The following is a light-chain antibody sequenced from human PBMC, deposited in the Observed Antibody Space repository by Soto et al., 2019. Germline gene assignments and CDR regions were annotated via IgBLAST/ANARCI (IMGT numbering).Light chain of an antibody. V-gene: IGKV1-27*01. Sequence: DIQMTQSPSSLSASVGDRVTITCRASLDIRNFLAWYQQKPGQVPKLLIYGASTLQSGVPSRFSASGSGTDFTLAISSLQPEDVATYYCQKYDTAPLTFAGGTKVEI. CDR3: QKYDTAPLT. CDR2: GAS. J-gene: IGKJ4*01. CDR1: LDIRNF.